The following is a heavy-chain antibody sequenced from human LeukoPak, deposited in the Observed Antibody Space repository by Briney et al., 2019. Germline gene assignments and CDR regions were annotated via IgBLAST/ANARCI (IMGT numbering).Heavy chain of an antibody. D-gene: IGHD2-2*01. J-gene: IGHJ4*02. CDR3: ARDGVVVVPAARGFDY. V-gene: IGHV1-18*01. CDR2: ISAYNGNT. Sequence: ASVKVSCKASGYTFTSYGISWVRQAPGQGLEWMGWISAYNGNTNYAQKLQGRVTMTTDTSTSTAYMELRSLRSDDTAVYYCARDGVVVVPAARGFDYWGPGTLVTVSS. CDR1: GYTFTSYG.